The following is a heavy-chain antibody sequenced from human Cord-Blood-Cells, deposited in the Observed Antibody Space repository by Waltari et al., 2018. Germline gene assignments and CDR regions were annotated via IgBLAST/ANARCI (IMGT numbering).Heavy chain of an antibody. CDR1: GGTFSSYA. CDR2: IIPILGIA. CDR3: ARDKGHCSGGSCYYDY. D-gene: IGHD2-15*01. V-gene: IGHV1-69*10. Sequence: QVQLVQSGAEVKKPGSSVTVSCKASGGTFSSYAISWLRQAPGQGLEWMGGIIPILGIANYAQKFQGRVTITADKSTSTAYMELSSLRSEDTAVYYCARDKGHCSGGSCYYDYWGQGTLVTVSS. J-gene: IGHJ4*02.